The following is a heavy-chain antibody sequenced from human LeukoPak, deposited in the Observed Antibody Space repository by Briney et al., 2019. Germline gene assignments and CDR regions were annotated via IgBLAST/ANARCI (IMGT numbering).Heavy chain of an antibody. CDR3: ASTTLYCTNGVCYTRNWFDP. J-gene: IGHJ5*02. D-gene: IGHD2-8*01. Sequence: SVKVSCKASGGTFSSYAISWVRQAPGQGLEWMGGIIPIFGTANYAQKFQGRVTITTDESTSTAYMELSNLRSEDTAVYYCASTTLYCTNGVCYTRNWFDPWGQGTLVTVSS. V-gene: IGHV1-69*05. CDR2: IIPIFGTA. CDR1: GGTFSSYA.